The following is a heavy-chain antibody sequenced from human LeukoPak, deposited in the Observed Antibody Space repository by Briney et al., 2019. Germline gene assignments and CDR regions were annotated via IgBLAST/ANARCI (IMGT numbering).Heavy chain of an antibody. Sequence: GGSLRLSCAASGFTFSSYAMSWVRQAPGKGLEWVSAISGSGGSTYYADSVKGRFTISRDNSKNTLYLQMNSLRAEDTAVYYCAKDREAAEPPLGYFDYWGQGTLVTVSS. CDR3: AKDREAAEPPLGYFDY. CDR1: GFTFSSYA. J-gene: IGHJ4*02. V-gene: IGHV3-23*01. D-gene: IGHD6-13*01. CDR2: ISGSGGST.